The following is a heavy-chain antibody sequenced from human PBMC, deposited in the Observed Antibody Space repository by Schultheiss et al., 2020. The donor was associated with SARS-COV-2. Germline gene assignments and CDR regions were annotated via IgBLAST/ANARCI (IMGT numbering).Heavy chain of an antibody. D-gene: IGHD4-17*01. CDR1: GGSISSYY. CDR2: IYYSGST. V-gene: IGHV4-59*08. J-gene: IGHJ4*02. CDR3: ARHRYGDYAFDY. Sequence: SQTLSLTCTVSGGSISSYYWSWIRQPPGKGLEWIGYIYYSGSTNYNPSLKSRVTISVDTSKNQFSLKLSSVTAADTAVYYCARHRYGDYAFDYWGQGTRVTVSS.